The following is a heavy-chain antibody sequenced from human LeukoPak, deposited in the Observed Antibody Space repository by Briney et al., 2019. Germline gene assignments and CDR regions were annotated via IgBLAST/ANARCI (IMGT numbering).Heavy chain of an antibody. CDR2: IVPIFRST. D-gene: IGHD5-24*01. V-gene: IGHV1-69*13. Sequence: SVKVSCKASGGTFSSYGVSWVRQAPGQGLEWMGGIVPIFRSTTYAQKFRGRVTITADESMNTVYMEMSSLRSEDTAVYYCARSQRAGYNVYHFDYWGQGTLVTVSS. J-gene: IGHJ4*02. CDR3: ARSQRAGYNVYHFDY. CDR1: GGTFSSYG.